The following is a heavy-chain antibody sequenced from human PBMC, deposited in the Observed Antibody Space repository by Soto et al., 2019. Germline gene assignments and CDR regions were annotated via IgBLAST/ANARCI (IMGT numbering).Heavy chain of an antibody. D-gene: IGHD1-1*01. V-gene: IGHV4-39*01. Sequence: QLQLQESGPGLVKPSENLSLTCSVSGGSISSPSYYWGWIRQPPGKGLEWIGSIYYSGNTYYNPSLKSRVTIFVDTARNQFPLKVNSGTAAGTAVFFCGRLPGNTTFRREHRGQGTLVTVSS. CDR1: GGSISSPSYY. J-gene: IGHJ4*02. CDR2: IYYSGNT. CDR3: GRLPGNTTFRREH.